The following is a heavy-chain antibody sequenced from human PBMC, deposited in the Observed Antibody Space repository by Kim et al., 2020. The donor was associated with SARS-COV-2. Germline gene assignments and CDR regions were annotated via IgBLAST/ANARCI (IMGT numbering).Heavy chain of an antibody. J-gene: IGHJ3*02. CDR1: GGSISSYY. V-gene: IGHV4-59*01. CDR2: IYYSGST. Sequence: SETLSLTCTVSGGSISSYYWSWIRQPPGKGLEWIGYIYYSGSTNYNPSLKSRVTISVDTSKNQFSLKLSSVTAADTAVYYCARAHGAFDIWGQGTMVTDSS. CDR3: ARAHGAFDI.